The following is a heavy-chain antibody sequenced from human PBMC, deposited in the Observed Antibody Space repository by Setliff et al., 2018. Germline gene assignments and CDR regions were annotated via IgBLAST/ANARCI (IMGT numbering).Heavy chain of an antibody. CDR2: TSAYNGNT. CDR1: GYTLTELS. V-gene: IGHV1-18*01. CDR3: ARYNVLATAHDF. D-gene: IGHD2-8*02. Sequence: ASVKVSCKVSGYTLTELSMHWVRQAPGKGLEWMGWTSAYNGNTNYAQKLQGRVTMTTDTSTSTAYMELRSLRSDDTAVYYCARYNVLATAHDFWGRGTLVTVSS. J-gene: IGHJ4*02.